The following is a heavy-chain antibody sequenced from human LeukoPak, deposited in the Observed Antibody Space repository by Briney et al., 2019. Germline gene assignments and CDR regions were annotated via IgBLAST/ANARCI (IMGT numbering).Heavy chain of an antibody. D-gene: IGHD5-18*01. J-gene: IGHJ4*02. CDR3: ARQAQYTFGYYYFDY. V-gene: IGHV4-59*08. Sequence: PSETLSLTCSVSGDSICTYFWSWIRQPPGKGLEWVGYIHYTGNTNYNPSLKSRVTISVDTSKNQFSLNLISVTAADTAVYYCARQAQYTFGYYYFDYWGLGTLVTVSS. CDR1: GDSICTYF. CDR2: IHYTGNT.